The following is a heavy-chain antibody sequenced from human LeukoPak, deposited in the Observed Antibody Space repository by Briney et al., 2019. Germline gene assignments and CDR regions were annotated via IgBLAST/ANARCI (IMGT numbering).Heavy chain of an antibody. Sequence: SETLSLTCDVYGMSLSDYYWTWIRQSPGKGLEWIGEINHSGSANYNPSLKSRVTISVDTSKNQFSLKLSSVTAADTAVYYCARAYYYDSSGQYYYGMDVWGQGTTVTVSS. D-gene: IGHD3-22*01. CDR3: ARAYYYDSSGQYYYGMDV. CDR2: INHSGSA. V-gene: IGHV4-34*01. J-gene: IGHJ6*02. CDR1: GMSLSDYY.